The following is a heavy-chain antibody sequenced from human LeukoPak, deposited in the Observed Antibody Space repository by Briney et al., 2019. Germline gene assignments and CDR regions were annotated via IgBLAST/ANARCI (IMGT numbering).Heavy chain of an antibody. V-gene: IGHV1-2*02. CDR1: GYTFTGYY. D-gene: IGHD3-10*01. Sequence: ASVTVSCTASGYTFTGYYMHWVRQAPGQGLEWMGWINPNSGGTNYAQKFQGRVTMTRDTSISTAYMELSRLRSDDTAVYYCARDKGELLWFETWGQGTLVTVSS. J-gene: IGHJ5*02. CDR3: ARDKGELLWFET. CDR2: INPNSGGT.